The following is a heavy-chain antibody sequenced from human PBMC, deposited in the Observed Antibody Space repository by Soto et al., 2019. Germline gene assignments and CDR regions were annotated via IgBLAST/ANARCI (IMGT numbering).Heavy chain of an antibody. CDR1: GASISGFY. Sequence: SETLSLTCTVSGASISGFYWSWIRKSAGKGLEWIGRIYATGTTDYNPSLKSRVMMSVDTSKKQFSLKLRSVTAADTAVYYCVRDGTKTLRDWFDPW. V-gene: IGHV4-4*07. CDR2: IYATGTT. D-gene: IGHD1-1*01. J-gene: IGHJ5*02. CDR3: VRDGTKTLRDWFDP.